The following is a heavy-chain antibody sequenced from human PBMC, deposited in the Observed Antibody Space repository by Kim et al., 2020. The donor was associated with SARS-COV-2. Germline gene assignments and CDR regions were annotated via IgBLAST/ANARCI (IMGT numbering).Heavy chain of an antibody. V-gene: IGHV7-4-1*02. CDR2: TGEP. CDR3: ARTVAVLDY. Sequence: TGEPTYAQGFTGRFVFSLDTSVNTAYLQIRSLQTADTAVYFCARTVAVLDYWGQGTLVTVSS. J-gene: IGHJ4*02. D-gene: IGHD6-19*01.